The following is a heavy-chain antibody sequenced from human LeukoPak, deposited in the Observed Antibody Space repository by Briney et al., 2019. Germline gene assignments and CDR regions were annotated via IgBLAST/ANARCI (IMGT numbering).Heavy chain of an antibody. D-gene: IGHD6-19*01. V-gene: IGHV1-18*01. CDR3: ASPNRSGWLMGMDV. CDR2: ISAYNDNT. CDR1: GYTFTDYG. J-gene: IGHJ6*02. Sequence: ASVKVSCTASGYTFTDYGISWVRQAPGQGPEWMGWISAYNDNTNYAQKLQGRVTMTRDTSTSTAYMELRSLRSDDTAVYYCASPNRSGWLMGMDVWGQGTTVIVSS.